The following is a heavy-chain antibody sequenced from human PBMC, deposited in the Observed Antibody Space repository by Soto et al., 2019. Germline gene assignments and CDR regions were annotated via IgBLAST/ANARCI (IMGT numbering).Heavy chain of an antibody. J-gene: IGHJ3*02. D-gene: IGHD3-22*01. CDR2: IKSKTDGGTT. V-gene: IGHV3-15*07. CDR3: TTEYYYDSSGYSLDAFDI. CDR1: GCTISNAW. Sequence: GGPLRHSCAASGCTISNAWRNQVRKAPGKGLEWVGRIKSKTDGGTTDYAAPVKGRSTISRDDSTNTLYLQMNSLKTEDTAVYYCTTEYYYDSSGYSLDAFDIWGQGTMVTVSS.